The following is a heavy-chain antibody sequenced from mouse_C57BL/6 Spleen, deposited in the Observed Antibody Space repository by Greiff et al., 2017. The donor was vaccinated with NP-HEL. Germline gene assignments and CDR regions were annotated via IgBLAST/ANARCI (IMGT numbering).Heavy chain of an antibody. CDR3: ARVPYYGSSSLYFDY. D-gene: IGHD1-1*01. CDR2: ISYDGSN. V-gene: IGHV3-6*01. Sequence: DVKLQESGPGLVKPSQSLSLTCSVTGYSITSGYYWNWIRQFPGNKLEWMGYISYDGSNNYNPSLKNRISITRDTSKNQFFLKLNSVTTEDTATYYCARVPYYGSSSLYFDYWGQGTTLTVSS. J-gene: IGHJ2*01. CDR1: GYSITSGYY.